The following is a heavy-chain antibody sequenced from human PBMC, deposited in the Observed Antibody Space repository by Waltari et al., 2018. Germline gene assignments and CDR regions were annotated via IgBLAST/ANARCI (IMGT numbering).Heavy chain of an antibody. V-gene: IGHV4-61*02. Sequence: QVQLQESGPGLVKPSQTLSLTCTVSGGSISSGSYYWSWIRQPAGTGLEWIGRIYTSGSPNYNPSLKSRVTISVDTSKNQFSLKLSSVTAADTAVYYCARDGGYSSSSGGYYYGMDVWGQGTTVTVSS. CDR3: ARDGGYSSSSGGYYYGMDV. CDR2: IYTSGSP. D-gene: IGHD6-6*01. J-gene: IGHJ6*02. CDR1: GGSISSGSYY.